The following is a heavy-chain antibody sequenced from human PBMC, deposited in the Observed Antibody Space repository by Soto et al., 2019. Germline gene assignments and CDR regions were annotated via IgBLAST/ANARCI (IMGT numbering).Heavy chain of an antibody. CDR3: ARAAVGAVAGHYGMDV. D-gene: IGHD6-19*01. CDR2: IIPIFGTA. CDR1: GGTFSSYA. V-gene: IGHV1-69*13. Sequence: ASVKVSCKASGGTFSSYAISWVRQAPGQGLEWMGGIIPIFGTANYAQKFQGRVTITADESTSTAYMELSSLRSEDTAVYYCARAAVGAVAGHYGMDVWGKGTTVTVSS. J-gene: IGHJ6*04.